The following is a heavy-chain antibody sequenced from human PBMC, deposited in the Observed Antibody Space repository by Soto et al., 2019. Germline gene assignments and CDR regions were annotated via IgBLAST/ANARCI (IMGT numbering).Heavy chain of an antibody. J-gene: IGHJ4*02. CDR1: GVTFISSF. Sequence: GSLRLSCVASGVTFISSFMGWGREAPGKGLEWVSNINQDGGGTYYVDSVEGRFTISRDNAKDSLYLQMNSLRGEDTAVYYCARYFRGSGRYFFDYWGQGTLVTVSS. D-gene: IGHD6-19*01. V-gene: IGHV3-7*03. CDR2: INQDGGGT. CDR3: ARYFRGSGRYFFDY.